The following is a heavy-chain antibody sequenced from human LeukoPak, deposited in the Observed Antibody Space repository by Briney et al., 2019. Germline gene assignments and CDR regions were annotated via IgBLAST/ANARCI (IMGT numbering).Heavy chain of an antibody. D-gene: IGHD3-16*02. J-gene: IGHJ6*03. CDR1: GFTVSSNY. CDR3: AKDALRFTFGGVIDHYYYYMDV. V-gene: IGHV3-53*01. Sequence: QPGGSLRLSCAASGFTVSSNYMSWVRQAPGKGLEWVSVIYSGGSTYYADSVKGRFTISRDNSKNTLYLQMNSLRAEDTAVYYCAKDALRFTFGGVIDHYYYYMDVWGKGTTVTVSS. CDR2: IYSGGST.